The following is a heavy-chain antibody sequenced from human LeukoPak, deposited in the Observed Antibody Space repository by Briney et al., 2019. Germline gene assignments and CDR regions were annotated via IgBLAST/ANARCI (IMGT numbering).Heavy chain of an antibody. J-gene: IGHJ3*02. D-gene: IGHD3-22*01. CDR2: ISSSGSTI. CDR1: GFTFSSYE. Sequence: GGSLRLSCAASGFTFSSYEMNWVRQAPGKGLEWVSYISSSGSTIYYADSVKGRFTISRDNAKNSLYLQMNSLRAEDTAVYYCASQVVVINNDAFDIWGQGTMVTVSS. V-gene: IGHV3-48*03. CDR3: ASQVVVINNDAFDI.